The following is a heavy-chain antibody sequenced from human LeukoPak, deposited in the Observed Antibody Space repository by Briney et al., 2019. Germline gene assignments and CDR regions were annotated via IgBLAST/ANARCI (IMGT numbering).Heavy chain of an antibody. D-gene: IGHD1-26*01. CDR3: ARDSSGSYYGVSYY. CDR1: GYTFTGYY. V-gene: IGHV1-2*02. J-gene: IGHJ4*02. CDR2: INPNSGGT. Sequence: ASVKVSCKASGYTFTGYYMHWVRQAPGQGLEWMGWINPNSGGTNYAQKFQGRVTMTRDTSISTAYMELSRLRSDDTAVYYCARDSSGSYYGVSYYRGQGTLVTVSS.